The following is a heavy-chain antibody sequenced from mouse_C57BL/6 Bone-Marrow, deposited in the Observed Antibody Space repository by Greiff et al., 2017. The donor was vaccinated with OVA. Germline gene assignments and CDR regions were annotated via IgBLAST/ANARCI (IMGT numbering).Heavy chain of an antibody. CDR3: ASIITHSYGSEDFDY. J-gene: IGHJ2*01. CDR2: INPSNGGT. V-gene: IGHV1-53*01. Sequence: QVQLQQPGTELVKPGASVKLSCKASGYTFTSYWMHWVKQRPGQGLEWIGNINPSNGGTNYNEKFKSKATLTVDKSSSTAYMQLSSLTSEDSAVYYCASIITHSYGSEDFDYWGQGTTLTVSS. D-gene: IGHD1-1*01. CDR1: GYTFTSYW.